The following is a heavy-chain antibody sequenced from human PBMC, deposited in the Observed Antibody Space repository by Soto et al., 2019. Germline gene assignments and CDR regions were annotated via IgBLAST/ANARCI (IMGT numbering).Heavy chain of an antibody. Sequence: QVQLVQSGAEVKKPGSSVKVSCKASGGTFSSYAISWVRQAPGQGLEWMGGIIPIFGTANYAQKFQGRVTITADKSTSTDYRELGSLRSEDTAVYYCARGENDFWSCYYTGWGQGTLVTVSS. D-gene: IGHD3-3*01. CDR3: ARGENDFWSCYYTG. V-gene: IGHV1-69*06. J-gene: IGHJ4*02. CDR2: IIPIFGTA. CDR1: GGTFSSYA.